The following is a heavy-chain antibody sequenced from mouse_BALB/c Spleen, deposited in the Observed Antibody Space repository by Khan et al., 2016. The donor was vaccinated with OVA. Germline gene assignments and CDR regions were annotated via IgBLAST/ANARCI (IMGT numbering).Heavy chain of an antibody. CDR2: MWNDGST. CDR1: GFSLTNYG. Sequence: VQLQESGPGLVAPSQSLSITCTISGFSLTNYGVHWVRQPPGKGLEWLVLMWNDGSTTYNSALKSRLTISKDNSKSQAFLKMNSLQTDDTDMYVCARQPYYHYNIMDYWGQGTSVTVSS. V-gene: IGHV2-6-1*01. CDR3: ARQPYYHYNIMDY. D-gene: IGHD2-10*01. J-gene: IGHJ4*01.